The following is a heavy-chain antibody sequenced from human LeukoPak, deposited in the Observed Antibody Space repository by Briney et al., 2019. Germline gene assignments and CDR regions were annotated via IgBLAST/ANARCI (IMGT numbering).Heavy chain of an antibody. J-gene: IGHJ4*02. CDR1: GGTFSSYA. V-gene: IGHV1-69*05. D-gene: IGHD5-24*01. CDR2: IIPIFGTA. CDR3: ASLSRDGYNNFGY. Sequence: SVKVSCKASGGTFSSYAISWVRQAPGQGLEWMGGIIPIFGTANYAQKFQGRVTITTDESTSTAYMELSSLRSEDTAVYYCASLSRDGYNNFGYWGRGTLVTVSS.